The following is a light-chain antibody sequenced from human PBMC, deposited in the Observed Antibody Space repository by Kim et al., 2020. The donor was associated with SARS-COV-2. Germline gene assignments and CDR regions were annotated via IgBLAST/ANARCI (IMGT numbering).Light chain of an antibody. CDR1: SSDVGHYNS. Sequence: GQSVTIYCTGTSSDVGHYNSVSWYHQHPGKAPKRMIDGVYKRPSGVPDRFSGSKSGNTASLTVSGLQAEDEADYYCSSYAGSDNYVFGTGTKVTVL. J-gene: IGLJ1*01. CDR2: GVY. CDR3: SSYAGSDNYV. V-gene: IGLV2-8*01.